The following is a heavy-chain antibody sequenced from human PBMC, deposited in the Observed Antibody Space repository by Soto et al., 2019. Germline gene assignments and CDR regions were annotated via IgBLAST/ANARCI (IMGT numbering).Heavy chain of an antibody. CDR2: ISYDGSNK. D-gene: IGHD3-3*01. CDR3: AKDRGYDRHIPIEGYFDY. J-gene: IGHJ4*02. V-gene: IGHV3-30*18. CDR1: GFTFSSYG. Sequence: QVQLVESGGGVVQPGRSLRLSCAASGFTFSSYGMHWVRQAPGKGLEWVAVISYDGSNKYYADSVKGRFTISRDNSKNTLYLQMNSLRAEDMAVYYCAKDRGYDRHIPIEGYFDYWGQGTLVTVSS.